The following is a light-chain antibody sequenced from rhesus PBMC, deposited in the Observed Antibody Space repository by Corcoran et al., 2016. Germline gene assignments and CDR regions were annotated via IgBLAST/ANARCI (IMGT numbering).Light chain of an antibody. V-gene: IGKV1-22*01. Sequence: DIQMTQSPSSLSASAGDTVTITCRASQSISSCIHWYQQKPGKTPQLQIYKASRLQSGGPSSLSGSGSGTDFTISISSLQPEDFATYYFLPTDSSPPWTFGQGTKVEIK. CDR1: QSISSC. CDR3: LPTDSSPPWT. J-gene: IGKJ1*01. CDR2: KAS.